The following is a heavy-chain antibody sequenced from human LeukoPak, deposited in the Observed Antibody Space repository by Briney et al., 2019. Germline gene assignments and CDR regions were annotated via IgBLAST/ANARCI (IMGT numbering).Heavy chain of an antibody. CDR1: GGSFSGYY. V-gene: IGHV4-34*01. CDR2: INHSGST. CDR3: ARVGSYFDYSGPKGLVTDY. Sequence: PSETLSLTCAVYGGSFSGYYWSWIRQPPGKGLEWIGEINHSGSTNYNPSLKSRVTISVDTSKNQFSLKLSSVTAADTAVYYCARVGSYFDYSGPKGLVTDYWGQGTRVTVSS. D-gene: IGHD3-22*01. J-gene: IGHJ4*02.